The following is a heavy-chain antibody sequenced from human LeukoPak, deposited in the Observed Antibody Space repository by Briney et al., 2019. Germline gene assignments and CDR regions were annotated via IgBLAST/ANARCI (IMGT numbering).Heavy chain of an antibody. CDR1: GFAFSTYA. V-gene: IGHV3-30*14. Sequence: GGSLRLSCAASGFAFSTYAMHWVRQAPGKGLEWVAVVSYDGSVKYYADSVKGRFTISRDNSKNTLYLQMNSLRAEDAAVYYCARLLYYYDSSGYSPEDYWGQGTLVTVSS. D-gene: IGHD3-22*01. J-gene: IGHJ4*02. CDR2: VSYDGSVK. CDR3: ARLLYYYDSSGYSPEDY.